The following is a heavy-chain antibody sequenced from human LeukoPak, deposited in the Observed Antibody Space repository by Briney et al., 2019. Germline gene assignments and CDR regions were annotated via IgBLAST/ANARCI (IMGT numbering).Heavy chain of an antibody. CDR1: GYTFTGYY. Sequence: AVNVSCKASGYTFTGYYMHWVRQAPGQELEWMGWINPNNGSTNYAQKFQGRVTMTRDTSISTAYMDLSRVKSDDTAVYYCAREGYGGGRDFDVWGQGTMVTVSS. D-gene: IGHD1-26*01. CDR3: AREGYGGGRDFDV. V-gene: IGHV1-2*02. J-gene: IGHJ3*01. CDR2: INPNNGST.